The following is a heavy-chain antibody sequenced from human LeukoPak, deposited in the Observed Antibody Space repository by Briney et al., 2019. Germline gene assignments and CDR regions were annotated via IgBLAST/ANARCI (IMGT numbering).Heavy chain of an antibody. CDR1: GGSFSGYY. D-gene: IGHD2-2*01. V-gene: IGHV4-59*01. Sequence: SETLSLTCAVYGGSFSGYYWSWIRQPPGKGLEWIGYIYYSGSTNYNPSLKSRVTISVDTSKNQFSLKLSSVTAADTAVYYCARGVPAAAILLVDWGQGTLVTVSS. CDR2: IYYSGST. CDR3: ARGVPAAAILLVD. J-gene: IGHJ4*02.